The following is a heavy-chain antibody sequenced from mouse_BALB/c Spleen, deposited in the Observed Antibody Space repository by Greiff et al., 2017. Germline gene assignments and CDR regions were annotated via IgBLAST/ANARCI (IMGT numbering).Heavy chain of an antibody. J-gene: IGHJ4*01. CDR3: ARYDGYYVGYAMDY. CDR2: ISSGSSTI. D-gene: IGHD2-3*01. CDR1: GFTFSSFG. Sequence: EVNVVESGGGLVQPGGSRKLSCAASGFTFSSFGMHWVRQAPEKGLEWVAYISSGSSTIYYADTVKGRFTISRDNPRNTLFLQMTSLRSEDTAMYYCARYDGYYVGYAMDYWGQGTSVTVSS. V-gene: IGHV5-17*02.